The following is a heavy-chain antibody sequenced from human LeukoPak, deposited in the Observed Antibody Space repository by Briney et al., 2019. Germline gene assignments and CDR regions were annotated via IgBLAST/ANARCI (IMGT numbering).Heavy chain of an antibody. CDR2: INPNSGGT. J-gene: IGHJ4*02. D-gene: IGHD3-3*01. Sequence: RASVKVSCKASGYTFTGYYMHWVRQAPGQGLEWMGWINPNSGGTNYAQKFQGRVTMTRDTSISTAYMELSRLRSDDTAVYYCARDWYDFWSGYYTPGYWGQGTLVTVSS. CDR1: GYTFTGYY. V-gene: IGHV1-2*02. CDR3: ARDWYDFWSGYYTPGY.